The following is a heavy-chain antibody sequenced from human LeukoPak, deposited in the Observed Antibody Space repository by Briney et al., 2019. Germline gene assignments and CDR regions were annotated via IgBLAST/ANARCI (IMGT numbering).Heavy chain of an antibody. V-gene: IGHV3-7*01. D-gene: IGHD5-12*01. Sequence: GGSLRLSCAACGFTFSAYWMRWVRQAPGKGREGVASIKEDGSEKYYVDSVKGRFTISRDNAKNSLYLQMNSLSAEDTAVYYCARLTLSANDWCYDYWGQGTLVTVSS. CDR2: IKEDGSEK. CDR3: ARLTLSANDWCYDY. CDR1: GFTFSAYW. J-gene: IGHJ4*02.